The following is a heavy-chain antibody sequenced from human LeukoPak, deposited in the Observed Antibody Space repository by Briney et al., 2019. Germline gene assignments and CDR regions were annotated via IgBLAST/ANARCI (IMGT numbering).Heavy chain of an antibody. CDR2: ISGYNGDT. CDR1: GYSFTSFG. V-gene: IGHV1-18*01. Sequence: ASVTVSCKSSGYSFTSFGVSWVRQAPGQGLEWMGWISGYNGDTIFAQKLQGRVALTTDTSTSTSYLELRGLGSDDTAVYYCARDQKVGLTYSSGWLDYWGQGTLVTVSS. CDR3: ARDQKVGLTYSSGWLDY. D-gene: IGHD6-19*01. J-gene: IGHJ4*02.